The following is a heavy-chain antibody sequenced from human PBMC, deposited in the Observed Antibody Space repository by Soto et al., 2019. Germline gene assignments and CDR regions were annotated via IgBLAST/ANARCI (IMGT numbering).Heavy chain of an antibody. CDR3: ARGGHYDSSGYSNWFDP. CDR2: ISAYNGNT. J-gene: IGHJ5*02. D-gene: IGHD3-22*01. CDR1: GYTFTSYG. V-gene: IGHV1-18*01. Sequence: ASGKVSCKASGYTFTSYGISWVRQPPGQGLEWMGWISAYNGNTNYAQKLQGRVTMTTDTSTSTAYMELRSLRSDDTAVYYCARGGHYDSSGYSNWFDPWGQGTLVTVSS.